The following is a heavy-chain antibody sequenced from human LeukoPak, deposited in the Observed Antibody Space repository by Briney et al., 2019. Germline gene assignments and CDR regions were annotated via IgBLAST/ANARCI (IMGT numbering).Heavy chain of an antibody. V-gene: IGHV4-31*03. CDR3: ARDWGTYFDY. Sequence: SETLSLTCTVSGGSISSGGSRWSWIRQHPGKGLEWIGYIYYSGSTYYNPSLESRLTMSVDTSKNQFSLHLTSVTAADTAVYYCARDWGTYFDYWGQGTLVTGSS. CDR1: GGSISSGGSR. D-gene: IGHD7-27*01. CDR2: IYYSGST. J-gene: IGHJ4*02.